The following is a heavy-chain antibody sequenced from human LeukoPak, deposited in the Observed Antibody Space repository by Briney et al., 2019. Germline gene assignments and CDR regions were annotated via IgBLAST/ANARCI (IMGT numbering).Heavy chain of an antibody. V-gene: IGHV4-4*02. CDR1: GGSISSSNW. CDR3: ARSEDCGSSSCYWFGP. Sequence: SGTLSLTCAVSGGSISSSNWWSWVRQSPGKGLEWIGEINRPGITKYNPSLESRVTISLDTSKNQFSLRLTSATAADTAMYYCARSEDCGSSSCYWFGPWGQGTLVTVSS. J-gene: IGHJ5*02. CDR2: INRPGIT. D-gene: IGHD2-2*01.